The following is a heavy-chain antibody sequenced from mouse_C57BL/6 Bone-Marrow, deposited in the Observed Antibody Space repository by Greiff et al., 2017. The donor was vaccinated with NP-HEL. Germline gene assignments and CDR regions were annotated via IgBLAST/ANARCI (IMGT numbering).Heavy chain of an antibody. CDR3: ARINYDYDWGYAMDY. CDR2: IYPRDGST. D-gene: IGHD2-4*01. CDR1: GYTFTDHT. Sequence: QVQLQQSDAELVKPGASVKISCKVSGYTFTDHTIHWMKQRPEQGLEWIGYIYPRDGSTKYNEKFKGKATLTADKSSSTAYMQLNSLTSEDSAVYFCARINYDYDWGYAMDYWSQGTSVTVSS. J-gene: IGHJ4*01. V-gene: IGHV1-78*01.